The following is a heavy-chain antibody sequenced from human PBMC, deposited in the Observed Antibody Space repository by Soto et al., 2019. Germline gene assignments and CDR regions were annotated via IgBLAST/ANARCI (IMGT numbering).Heavy chain of an antibody. V-gene: IGHV3-30-3*01. J-gene: IGHJ6*02. D-gene: IGHD2-15*01. CDR1: GFTFSSYA. CDR3: ARDLTYLPLLSRDHYYYYRMVV. Sequence: GASLTLSCAASGFTFSSYAMHCVRQAPGKGLEWLAVISYDGSNKYYADSVKGRFTISRDNSKNTLYLQMNSLRAEDTAVYYCARDLTYLPLLSRDHYYYYRMVVLAQGSCVTVCS. CDR2: ISYDGSNK.